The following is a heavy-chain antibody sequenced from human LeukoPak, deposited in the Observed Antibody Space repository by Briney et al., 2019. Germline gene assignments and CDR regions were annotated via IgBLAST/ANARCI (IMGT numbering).Heavy chain of an antibody. V-gene: IGHV4-30-2*01. Sequence: SETLSLTCAVSGGSISSGGYSWSWIRQPPGKGLEWIGYIYHSGSTYYNPSLKSRVTISVDRSKNQFSLKLSSVTAADTAVYYCARNTMTTVTTWAFDIWGQGTMVIVSS. CDR2: IYHSGST. CDR1: GGSISSGGYS. D-gene: IGHD4-17*01. CDR3: ARNTMTTVTTWAFDI. J-gene: IGHJ3*02.